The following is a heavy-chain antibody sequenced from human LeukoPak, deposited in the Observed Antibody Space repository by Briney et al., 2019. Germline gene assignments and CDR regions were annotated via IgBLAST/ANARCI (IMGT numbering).Heavy chain of an antibody. D-gene: IGHD3-22*01. J-gene: IGHJ4*02. CDR2: IKQDGSEK. CDR1: GFTFSSYW. V-gene: IGHV3-7*01. Sequence: PGGSLRLSCAASGFTFSSYWMSWVRQAPGKGLEWVANIKQDGSEKYYVDSVKGRFTISRDNAKNSLYLQMNSLRAEDTAVYYCAREAYYYDRRGFHYWGQGTLVTVSS. CDR3: AREAYYYDRRGFHY.